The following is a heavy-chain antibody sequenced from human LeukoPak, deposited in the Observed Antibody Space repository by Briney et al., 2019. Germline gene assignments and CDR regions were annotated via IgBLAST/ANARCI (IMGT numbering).Heavy chain of an antibody. V-gene: IGHV3-21*01. Sequence: GGSLRLSCEASGFTFSFYAMTWLRQAPGKGLEYVSSISTSHSYIYYADSVKGRFTIARDNAKKSLYLQMNNLRVEDTAIYYCATAAATHYDVLSGYYNDFDYWGQGTLVTVSS. J-gene: IGHJ4*02. D-gene: IGHD3-9*01. CDR2: ISTSHSYI. CDR1: GFTFSFYA. CDR3: ATAAATHYDVLSGYYNDFDY.